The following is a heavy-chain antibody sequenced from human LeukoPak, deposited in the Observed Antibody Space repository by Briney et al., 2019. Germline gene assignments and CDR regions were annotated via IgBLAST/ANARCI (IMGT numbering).Heavy chain of an antibody. Sequence: PGGSLRLSCAASGFTFNSYWMHWVRQAPGKGLVWVSRINSDGSSTSYADSVKGRFTISRDNAKNTLYLQMNSLRAEDTAVYYCARDPPYDFWSGYYDSSDYWGQGTLVTVSS. J-gene: IGHJ4*02. CDR2: INSDGSST. V-gene: IGHV3-74*01. CDR1: GFTFNSYW. D-gene: IGHD3-3*01. CDR3: ARDPPYDFWSGYYDSSDY.